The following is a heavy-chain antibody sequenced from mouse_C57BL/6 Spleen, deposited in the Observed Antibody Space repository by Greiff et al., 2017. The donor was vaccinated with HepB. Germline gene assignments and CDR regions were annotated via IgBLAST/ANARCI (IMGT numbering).Heavy chain of an antibody. CDR2: FYPGSGSI. Sequence: QVQLQQSGAELVKPGASVKLSCKASGYTFTEYTIHWVKQRSGQGLEWIGWFYPGSGSIKYNEKFKDKATLTADKSSSTVYMELSRLTSEDSAVYFCAREDNYYGSINQAWFAYWGQGTLVTVSA. D-gene: IGHD1-1*01. J-gene: IGHJ3*01. CDR1: GYTFTEYT. CDR3: AREDNYYGSINQAWFAY. V-gene: IGHV1-62-2*01.